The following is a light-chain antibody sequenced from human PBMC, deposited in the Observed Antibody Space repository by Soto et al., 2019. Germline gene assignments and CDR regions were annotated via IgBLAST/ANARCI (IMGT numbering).Light chain of an antibody. CDR1: QSVSSN. CDR3: QQYHSFPRT. V-gene: IGKV3-15*01. Sequence: EIVMTQSPATLSVSPGERATLSCRASQSVSSNLAWYQQKPGQAPRLLIYGASTRATGIPARFSGSGSGTEFTLTISSLQSEDFATYYCQQYHSFPRTFGQGTKVEI. CDR2: GAS. J-gene: IGKJ1*01.